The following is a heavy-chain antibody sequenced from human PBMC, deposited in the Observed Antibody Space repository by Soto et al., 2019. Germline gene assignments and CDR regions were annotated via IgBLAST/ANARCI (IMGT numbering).Heavy chain of an antibody. CDR3: TTDSSSSAGGVDYYYGMDV. CDR2: IKSKTDGGTT. V-gene: IGHV3-15*01. Sequence: GGSLRLSCAASGFTFSNAWMSWVRQAPGKGLEWVGRIKSKTDGGTTDYAAPVKGRFTISRDDSKNTLYLQMNSLKTEDTAVYYCTTDSSSSAGGVDYYYGMDVWGQGTTVTVSS. D-gene: IGHD6-6*01. J-gene: IGHJ6*02. CDR1: GFTFSNAW.